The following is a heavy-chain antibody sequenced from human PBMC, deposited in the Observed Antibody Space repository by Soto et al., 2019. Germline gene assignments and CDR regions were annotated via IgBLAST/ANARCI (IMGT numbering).Heavy chain of an antibody. V-gene: IGHV3-21*01. CDR2: ISSSSSYI. D-gene: IGHD6-6*01. J-gene: IGHJ6*02. CDR1: GFTFSSYS. CDR3: ARDRFEYSSSSSSYYYYGMDV. Sequence: GGSLRLSCAASGFTFSSYSKNWVRQAPGKGLEWVSSISSSSSYIYYADSVKGRFTISRDNAKNSLYLQMNSLRAEDTAVYYCARDRFEYSSSSSSYYYYGMDVWGQGTTVTVSS.